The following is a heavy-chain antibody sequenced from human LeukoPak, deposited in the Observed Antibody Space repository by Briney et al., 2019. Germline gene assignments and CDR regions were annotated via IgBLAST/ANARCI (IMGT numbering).Heavy chain of an antibody. V-gene: IGHV4-38-2*02. CDR1: GYSISSGYY. D-gene: IGHD3-22*01. CDR3: ARHRYYFDSSGYYRPLYFDY. J-gene: IGHJ4*02. CDR2: ISHSGTT. Sequence: SETLSLTCSVSGYSISSGYYWGWIRQPPGKGLEWIGSISHSGTTNYNPSLRSRVTMPVDTSKNQFSLNLNSVTAADTAVYYCARHRYYFDSSGYYRPLYFDYWGQGILVTVSS.